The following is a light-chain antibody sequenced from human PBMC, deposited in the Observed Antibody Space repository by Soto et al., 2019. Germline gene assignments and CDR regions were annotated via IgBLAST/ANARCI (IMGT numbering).Light chain of an antibody. CDR3: QQYGSSPLT. Sequence: EIVLTQSPGTLSLSPGERASLSCRASESVSSSYLAWYQQKPGQAPRLLIYSASSRATGIPYRFSGSGSGTDFTLTIGSLEPEEFAVYYCQQYGSSPLTFGQGTKVELK. J-gene: IGKJ1*01. V-gene: IGKV3-20*01. CDR1: ESVSSSY. CDR2: SAS.